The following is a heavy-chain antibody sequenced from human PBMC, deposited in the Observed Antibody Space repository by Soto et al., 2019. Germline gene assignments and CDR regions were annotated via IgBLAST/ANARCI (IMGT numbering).Heavy chain of an antibody. J-gene: IGHJ6*02. D-gene: IGHD4-17*01. V-gene: IGHV1-18*01. CDR3: ARDQDYGVHYTRHYYYYYGMDV. Sequence: GASVKVSCKASGYTFTSYGISWVRQAPGQGLEWMGWISAYNGNTNYAQKLQGRVTMTTDTSTSTAYMELRSLRSDDTAVYYCARDQDYGVHYTRHYYYYYGMDVWGQGTTVTVSS. CDR1: GYTFTSYG. CDR2: ISAYNGNT.